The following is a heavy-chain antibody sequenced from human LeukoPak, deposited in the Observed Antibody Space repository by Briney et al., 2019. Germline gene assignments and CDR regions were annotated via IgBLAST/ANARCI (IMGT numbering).Heavy chain of an antibody. Sequence: SQTLSLTCTVSGGSISSGDYYWSWIRQPPGKGLEWIGYIYYSGSTYYNPSLKSRVTISVDTSKNQFSLKLSSVAAADTAVYYCARAVCSSTSCYSFGGDAFDIWGQGTMVTVSS. CDR2: IYYSGST. V-gene: IGHV4-30-4*01. CDR3: ARAVCSSTSCYSFGGDAFDI. CDR1: GGSISSGDYY. J-gene: IGHJ3*02. D-gene: IGHD2-2*01.